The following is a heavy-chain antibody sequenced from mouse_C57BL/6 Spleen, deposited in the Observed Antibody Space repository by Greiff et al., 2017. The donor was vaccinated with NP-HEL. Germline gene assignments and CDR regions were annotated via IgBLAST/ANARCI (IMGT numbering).Heavy chain of an antibody. CDR2: IDPEDGET. J-gene: IGHJ1*03. V-gene: IGHV14-2*01. Sequence: EVKLVESGAELVKPGASVKLSCTASGFNIKDYYMHWVKQRTEQGLEWIGRIDPEDGETKYAPKFQGKATITADTSSNTAYLQLSSLTSEDTAVYYWASTTVVAKGYWYFDVWGTGTTVTVSS. D-gene: IGHD1-1*01. CDR3: ASTTVVAKGYWYFDV. CDR1: GFNIKDYY.